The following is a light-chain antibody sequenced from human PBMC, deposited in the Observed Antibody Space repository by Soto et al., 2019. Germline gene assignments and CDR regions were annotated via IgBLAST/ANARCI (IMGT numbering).Light chain of an antibody. V-gene: IGLV2-14*01. J-gene: IGLJ1*01. Sequence: QSVLTQPASVSGSPGQSITISCTGTSSDVGLYDYVSWYQQHPGKAPQLMIYAVSNRPSGVSNRFSASKSGNTASLFISGLQAEDEADYYCSSYTSYSSYFFGSGTKAPS. CDR2: AVS. CDR1: SSDVGLYDY. CDR3: SSYTSYSSYF.